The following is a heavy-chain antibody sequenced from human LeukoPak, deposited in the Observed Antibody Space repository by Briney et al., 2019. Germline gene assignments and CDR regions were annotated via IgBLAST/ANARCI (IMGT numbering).Heavy chain of an antibody. J-gene: IGHJ5*02. D-gene: IGHD3-3*01. V-gene: IGHV4-59*01. CDR2: ICYSGST. Sequence: SETLSLTCTVSGCSISSYYLSWIRQPPCKGLEWMGEICYSGSTNYNPYLKSRVTISVDTSKKQSSLKLSSVNAADTAVYYCARAGRYYDFWSGYSAPTWFDTWGQGTLVTVSS. CDR1: GCSISSYY. CDR3: ARAGRYYDFWSGYSAPTWFDT.